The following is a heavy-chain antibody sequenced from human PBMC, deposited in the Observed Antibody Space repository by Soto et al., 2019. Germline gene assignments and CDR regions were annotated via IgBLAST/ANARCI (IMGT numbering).Heavy chain of an antibody. J-gene: IGHJ6*02. CDR3: AKDLGGDYYLGYYYYYGMDV. V-gene: IGHV3-30*18. CDR1: GFTFSSYG. Sequence: QVQLVESGGGVVQPGRSLRLSCAASGFTFSSYGMHWVRQAPGKGLEWVAVISYDGSNKYYADSVKGRFTISRDNSKNTLYLQMNSLSAEETAVYYCAKDLGGDYYLGYYYYYGMDVWGQGTTVTVSS. D-gene: IGHD4-17*01. CDR2: ISYDGSNK.